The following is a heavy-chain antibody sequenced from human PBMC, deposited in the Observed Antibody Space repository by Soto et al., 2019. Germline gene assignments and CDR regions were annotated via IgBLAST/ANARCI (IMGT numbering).Heavy chain of an antibody. Sequence: SETLSLTCTVSGGSISSYYWSWIRQPPGKGLEWIGYIYYSGSTNYNPSLKSRVTISVDTSKNQFSLKLSSVTAADTAGYYWGGVGAVYRGGGGCFFDYWGQGTRVPVSS. V-gene: IGHV4-59*01. CDR2: IYYSGST. CDR3: GGVGAVYRGGGGCFFDY. CDR1: GGSISSYY. D-gene: IGHD5-12*01. J-gene: IGHJ4*02.